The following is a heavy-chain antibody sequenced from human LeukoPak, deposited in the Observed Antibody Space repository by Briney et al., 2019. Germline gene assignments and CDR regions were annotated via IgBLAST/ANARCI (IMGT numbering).Heavy chain of an antibody. CDR3: AKGLYGDYPDAFDI. J-gene: IGHJ3*02. Sequence: GRSLRLSCAASGFTFDDYAMHWVRQAPGKGLEWVSGIRWNSGSIGYADSVKGRFTISRDNAKNSLYLQMNSLRVEDTALYYCAKGLYGDYPDAFDIWGQGTMVTVSS. CDR2: IRWNSGSI. V-gene: IGHV3-9*01. CDR1: GFTFDDYA. D-gene: IGHD4-17*01.